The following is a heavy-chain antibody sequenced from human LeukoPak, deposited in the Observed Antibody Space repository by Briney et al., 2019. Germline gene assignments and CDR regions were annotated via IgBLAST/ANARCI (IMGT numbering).Heavy chain of an antibody. Sequence: GSLRLSCAASGFTFSSYWMSWIRQPPGKGLEWIGSIYYSGSTYYNPSLKSRVTISVDTSKNQFSLKLSSVTAADTAVYYCARAPYSGSYYVPFYFDYWGQGTLVTVSS. CDR2: IYYSGST. CDR1: GFTFSSYW. D-gene: IGHD1-26*01. V-gene: IGHV4-39*07. CDR3: ARAPYSGSYYVPFYFDY. J-gene: IGHJ4*02.